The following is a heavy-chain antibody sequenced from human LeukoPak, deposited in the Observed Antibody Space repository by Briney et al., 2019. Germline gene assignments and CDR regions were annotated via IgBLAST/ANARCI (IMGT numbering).Heavy chain of an antibody. CDR1: GFTFSSYW. Sequence: GGSLRLSCAASGFTFSSYWMSWVRQAPGKGLEWVANIKQDGSEKYYVDSVKGRLTISRDNAKNSLYLQMNSLRAEDTAVYYCARRAQYLFYYYYYYMDVWGKGTTVTVSS. CDR2: IKQDGSEK. J-gene: IGHJ6*03. V-gene: IGHV3-7*01. CDR3: ARRAQYLFYYYYYYMDV. D-gene: IGHD2-2*02.